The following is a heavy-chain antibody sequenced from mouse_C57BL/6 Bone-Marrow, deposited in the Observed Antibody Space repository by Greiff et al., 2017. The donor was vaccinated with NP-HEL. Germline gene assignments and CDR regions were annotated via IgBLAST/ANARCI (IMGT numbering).Heavy chain of an antibody. CDR2: INPSSGYT. J-gene: IGHJ4*01. V-gene: IGHV1-7*01. Sequence: VQLQQSGAELAKPGASVKLSCKASGYTFTSYWMHWVKQRPGQGLEWIGYINPSSGYTKYNQKFKDKATLTADKSSRTAYMQLSSLTYEDSAVYYCAIYDYDGDWAMDYWGQGTSVTVSS. D-gene: IGHD2-4*01. CDR1: GYTFTSYW. CDR3: AIYDYDGDWAMDY.